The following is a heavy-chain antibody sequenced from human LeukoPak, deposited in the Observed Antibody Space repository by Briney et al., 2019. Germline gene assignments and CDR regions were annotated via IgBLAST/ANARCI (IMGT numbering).Heavy chain of an antibody. CDR3: TTPFVDTAIGNDY. D-gene: IGHD5-18*01. J-gene: IGHJ4*02. CDR2: IKSKTDGGTT. V-gene: IGHV3-15*01. CDR1: GFTFSNAW. Sequence: GGSLRLSCAASGFTFSNAWMSWVRQAPGKGLEWVGRIKSKTDGGTTDYAAPVKGRFTISRDDSKNTLYLQMNSLKTEDTAVYYCTTPFVDTAIGNDYWGQGTLVTVSS.